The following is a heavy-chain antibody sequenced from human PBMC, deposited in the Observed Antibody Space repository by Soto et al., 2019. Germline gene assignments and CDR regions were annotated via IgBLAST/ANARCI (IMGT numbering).Heavy chain of an antibody. CDR2: VYYRGRS. CDR1: GGSVTNSSYY. V-gene: IGHV4-39*01. D-gene: IGHD4-17*01. CDR3: VSQRTTVPTQAYFDY. J-gene: IGHJ4*02. Sequence: ETLSLTCTVSGGSVTNSSYYWGWIRQSPGKGLEWIGSVYYRGRSYSKSSAKSRVTISVDTSKNRFSLSLNSVTASDTAVYFCVSQRTTVPTQAYFDYWGPGALVTVSS.